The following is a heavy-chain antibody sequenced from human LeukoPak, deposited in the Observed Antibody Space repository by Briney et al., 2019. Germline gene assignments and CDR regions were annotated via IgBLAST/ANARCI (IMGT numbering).Heavy chain of an antibody. CDR1: GYTFTSYG. Sequence: ASVKVSCKASGYTFTSYGISWVRQAPGQGLEWMGWISAYNGNTNYAQKLQGRVTMTTDTSTSTAYMELRSLRSDDTAVYYCARAPYYCDSSGYYAFDYWGKGTLVTVSS. D-gene: IGHD3-22*01. J-gene: IGHJ4*02. CDR3: ARAPYYCDSSGYYAFDY. V-gene: IGHV1-18*01. CDR2: ISAYNGNT.